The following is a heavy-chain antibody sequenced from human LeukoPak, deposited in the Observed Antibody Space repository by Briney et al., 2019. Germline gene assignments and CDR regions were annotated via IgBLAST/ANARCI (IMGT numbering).Heavy chain of an antibody. D-gene: IGHD3-22*01. CDR1: GFTFSSYW. V-gene: IGHV3-7*03. J-gene: IGHJ4*02. CDR2: IKQDGSEK. Sequence: GGSLRLSCAASGFTFSSYWMSWVRQAPGKGLEWVANIKQDGSEKYYVDSVKGRFTISRDNAKNSLYLQMDSLRAEDTAVYYCARDKGDYDTSGSLFIFGGQGTLVTVSS. CDR3: ARDKGDYDTSGSLFIF.